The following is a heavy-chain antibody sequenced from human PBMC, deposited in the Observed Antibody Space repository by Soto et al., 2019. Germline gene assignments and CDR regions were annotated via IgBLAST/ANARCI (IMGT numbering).Heavy chain of an antibody. J-gene: IGHJ6*02. V-gene: IGHV3-30*04. D-gene: IGHD3-9*01. CDR1: GFTFSSYA. CDR2: ISYDGSNK. CDR3: ARGNLPMYYDILTGYFESYGMDV. Sequence: QVQLVESGGGVVQPGRSLRLSCTASGFTFSSYAMHWVRQAPGKGLEWVAVISYDGSNKYYADSVKGRFTISRDNSKNTLYLQMNSLRAEDTAVYYCARGNLPMYYDILTGYFESYGMDVWGQGTTVTVSS.